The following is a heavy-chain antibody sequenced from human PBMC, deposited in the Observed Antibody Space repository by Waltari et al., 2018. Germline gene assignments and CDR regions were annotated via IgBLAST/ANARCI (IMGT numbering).Heavy chain of an antibody. CDR3: ASWYDSSGYYLH. J-gene: IGHJ4*02. CDR2: ISYDGSNK. Sequence: QVQLVESGGGVVQPGRSLRLSCAASGFTLSSYAMHWVRQAPGKGLEWVAVISYDGSNKYYADSVKGRFTISRDNSKNTLYLQMNSLRAEDTAVYYCASWYDSSGYYLHWGQGTLVTVSS. CDR1: GFTLSSYA. D-gene: IGHD3-22*01. V-gene: IGHV3-30-3*01.